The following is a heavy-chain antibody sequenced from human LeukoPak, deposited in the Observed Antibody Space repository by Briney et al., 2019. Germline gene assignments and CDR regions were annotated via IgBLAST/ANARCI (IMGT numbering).Heavy chain of an antibody. CDR2: INPNSGGT. Sequence: ASVKVSCKASGYTFTGYYMHWVRQAPGQGLEWMGWINPNSGGTNYAQKFQGRVTTTRDTSISTAYMELSRLRSDDTAVYYCARAPGRYNWNREVCCYWGQGTLVTVSS. J-gene: IGHJ4*02. CDR3: ARAPGRYNWNREVCCY. D-gene: IGHD1-20*01. V-gene: IGHV1-2*02. CDR1: GYTFTGYY.